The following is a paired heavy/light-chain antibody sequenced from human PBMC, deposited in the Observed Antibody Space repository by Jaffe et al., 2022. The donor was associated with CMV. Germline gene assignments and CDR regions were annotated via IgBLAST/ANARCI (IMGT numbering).Heavy chain of an antibody. J-gene: IGHJ4*02. CDR1: GYTFTSYY. CDR2: INPSGGET. V-gene: IGHV1-46*01. D-gene: IGHD6-13*01. CDR3: ARNLIGAVGHYFDY. Sequence: QVQLVQSGAEVKKPGASVKVSCKASGYTFTSYYIQWVRQAPGQGLEWLGLINPSGGETRYAQKFQDRVAMTRDTSTSTVYMELSSLRSEDTAVYYCARNLIGAVGHYFDYWGQGILVTVSS.
Light chain of an antibody. CDR2: GES. CDR1: QDIGNS. CDR3: QQSYNFPLT. V-gene: IGKV1-33*01. J-gene: IGKJ4*01. Sequence: DIQMTQSPSSLSASVGDRVTITCQANQDIGNSVHWYQQRSGKAPKLLIYGESNLETGVPSRFSGSGSGRHFTFTIGSLQPEDVAAYYCQQSYNFPLTFGGGTKVEIK.